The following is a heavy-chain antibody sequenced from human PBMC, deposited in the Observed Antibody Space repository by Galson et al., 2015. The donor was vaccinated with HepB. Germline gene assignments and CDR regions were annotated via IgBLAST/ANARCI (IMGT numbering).Heavy chain of an antibody. Sequence: SVKVSCKASGYTFTSYGISWVRQAPGQGLEWMGWISAYNGNTNYAQKLQGRVTMTTDTSTSTAYMELRSLRSDDTAVYYCARGRIAVAAVLLLYGMDVWGQGTTVTVSS. J-gene: IGHJ6*02. D-gene: IGHD6-19*01. CDR1: GYTFTSYG. CDR3: ARGRIAVAAVLLLYGMDV. V-gene: IGHV1-18*04. CDR2: ISAYNGNT.